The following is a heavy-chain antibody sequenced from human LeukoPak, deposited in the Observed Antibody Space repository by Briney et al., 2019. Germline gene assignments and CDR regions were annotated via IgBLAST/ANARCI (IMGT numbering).Heavy chain of an antibody. CDR1: GYTFTSYY. CDR3: ARASYDILTGSLGYYGMDV. Sequence: GASVKVSCKASGYTFTSYYMHWVRQAPGQGLEWMGIINPSGGSTSYAQKFQGRATMTRDTSTSTVYMELSSLRSEDTAVYYCARASYDILTGSLGYYGMDVWGQGTTVTVSS. J-gene: IGHJ6*02. CDR2: INPSGGST. V-gene: IGHV1-46*01. D-gene: IGHD3-9*01.